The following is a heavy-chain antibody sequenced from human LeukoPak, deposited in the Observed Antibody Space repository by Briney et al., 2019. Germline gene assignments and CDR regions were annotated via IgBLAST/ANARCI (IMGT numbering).Heavy chain of an antibody. J-gene: IGHJ4*02. CDR1: GGSISSYY. V-gene: IGHV4-59*08. Sequence: SETLSLTCTVSGGSISSYYWSWIRQPPGKGLEWIGYIYYGGSTNYNPSLKSRVTISVDTSKNQFSLKLSSVTAADTAVYYCARIYDSSGYIDYWGQGTLVTVSS. CDR2: IYYGGST. D-gene: IGHD3-22*01. CDR3: ARIYDSSGYIDY.